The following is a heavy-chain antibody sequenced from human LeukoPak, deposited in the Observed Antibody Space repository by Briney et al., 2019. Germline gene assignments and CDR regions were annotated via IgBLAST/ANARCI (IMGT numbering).Heavy chain of an antibody. J-gene: IGHJ5*02. Sequence: GASVKVSCKASGGTFSSYAISWVRQAHEQGLQWMGRIIPILGIANYAQKFQGRVTITADKSTSTAYMELSSLRSEDTAVYYCARDYCSSITCYIDWFDPWGQGTLVTVSS. V-gene: IGHV1-69*04. CDR3: ARDYCSSITCYIDWFDP. CDR2: IIPILGIA. D-gene: IGHD2-2*02. CDR1: GGTFSSYA.